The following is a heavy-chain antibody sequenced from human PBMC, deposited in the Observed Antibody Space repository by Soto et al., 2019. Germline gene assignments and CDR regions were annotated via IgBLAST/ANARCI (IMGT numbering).Heavy chain of an antibody. J-gene: IGHJ4*02. Sequence: PGGSLRLSCAASGFTFSNYDMHWVRQAPGKGLEWVAAISYDGSNRYYADSVKGRFTISRDISKNTLYLQMNSLRLEDTAVYYCAIIPPTKVDYWGQGTLVTVSS. CDR2: ISYDGSNR. V-gene: IGHV3-30*03. CDR3: AIIPPTKVDY. CDR1: GFTFSNYD. D-gene: IGHD4-17*01.